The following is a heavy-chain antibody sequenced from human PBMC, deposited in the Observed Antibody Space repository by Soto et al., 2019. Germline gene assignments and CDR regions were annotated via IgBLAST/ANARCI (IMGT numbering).Heavy chain of an antibody. CDR3: ARGAYSSSWNWFDP. CDR1: GVSISSYY. Sequence: SETLSLTCTVSGVSISSYYWSWIRQPPGKGLEWIGYIYYSGSTNYNPSLKSRVTISVDTSKNQFSLKLSSVTAADTAVYYCARGAYSSSWNWFDPWGQGTLVTVSS. J-gene: IGHJ5*02. V-gene: IGHV4-59*01. CDR2: IYYSGST. D-gene: IGHD6-13*01.